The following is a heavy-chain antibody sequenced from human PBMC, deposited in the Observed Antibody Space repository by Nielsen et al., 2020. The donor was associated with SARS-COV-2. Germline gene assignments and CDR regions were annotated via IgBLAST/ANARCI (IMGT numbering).Heavy chain of an antibody. V-gene: IGHV3-9*01. CDR3: VKDIGGLHTGTFDL. J-gene: IGHJ2*01. D-gene: IGHD1-26*01. Sequence: GGSLRLSCAASGFTFDDYAMHWVRQAPGKGLEWVSGISWNSGAIVYADSLKGRVTISRDNAKNSLYLQMNSLIAEDTASYYCVKDIGGLHTGTFDLWGRGTLVTVSS. CDR2: ISWNSGAI. CDR1: GFTFDDYA.